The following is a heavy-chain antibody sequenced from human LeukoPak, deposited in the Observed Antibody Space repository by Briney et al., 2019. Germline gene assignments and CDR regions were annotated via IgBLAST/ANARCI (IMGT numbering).Heavy chain of an antibody. CDR3: AKDIREMLGFDY. D-gene: IGHD5-24*01. Sequence: GRSLRLSCAASGFTFDDYAMHWVRQAPGKGLEWVSGISWNSGSIGYADSVKGRFTISRDNAKNSLYLQMNSLRAEDTALYYCAKDIREMLGFDYWGQGTLVTVSS. J-gene: IGHJ4*02. CDR2: ISWNSGSI. V-gene: IGHV3-9*01. CDR1: GFTFDDYA.